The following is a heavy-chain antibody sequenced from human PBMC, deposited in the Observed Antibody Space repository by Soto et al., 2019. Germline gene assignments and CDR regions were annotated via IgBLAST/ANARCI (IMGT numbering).Heavy chain of an antibody. CDR3: AREYDFWSGPSWFDP. CDR2: ISSSSSYI. Sequence: PRLSCAASGFTFSSYSMNWVRQAPGKGLEWVSSISSSSSYIYYADSVKGRFTISRDNAKNSLYLQMNSLRAEDTAVYYCAREYDFWSGPSWFDPWGQGTLVTVSS. D-gene: IGHD3-3*01. CDR1: GFTFSSYS. V-gene: IGHV3-21*01. J-gene: IGHJ5*02.